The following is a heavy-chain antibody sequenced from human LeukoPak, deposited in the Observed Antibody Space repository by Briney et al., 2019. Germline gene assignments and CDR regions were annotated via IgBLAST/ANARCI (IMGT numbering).Heavy chain of an antibody. CDR3: ARVGDHYHWYLDV. J-gene: IGHJ2*01. V-gene: IGHV3-53*01. D-gene: IGHD3-10*01. Sequence: GGSLTLSCEGSGFSVSTKYMNWVRQAPGKGLEWVSILYSGSSTYYTDSVKGRFTVSRDDSKNTLYLHMNSLGVEYTAVYYCARVGDHYHWYLDVWGRGTLVTVSS. CDR1: GFSVSTKY. CDR2: LYSGSST.